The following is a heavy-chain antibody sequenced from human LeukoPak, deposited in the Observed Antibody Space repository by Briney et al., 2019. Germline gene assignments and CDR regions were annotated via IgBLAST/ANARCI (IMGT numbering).Heavy chain of an antibody. CDR2: INPNTGTT. D-gene: IGHD6-13*01. J-gene: IGHJ5*02. V-gene: IGHV1-2*02. CDR3: AREISISLREAGIGVTDPVFDP. Sequence: ASVKVSCKASGYTFTDFFMHWVRQAPGQGLECMGWINPNTGTTNYAQRFQGRVTMTRDTPISTAYMELISLRYDDTAVYYCAREISISLREAGIGVTDPVFDPWGQGTLVTVSS. CDR1: GYTFTDFF.